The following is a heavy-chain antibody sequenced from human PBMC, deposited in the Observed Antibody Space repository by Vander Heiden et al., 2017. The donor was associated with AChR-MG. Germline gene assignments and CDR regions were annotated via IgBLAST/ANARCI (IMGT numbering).Heavy chain of an antibody. D-gene: IGHD3-22*01. V-gene: IGHV4-30-2*01. Sequence: QLQLQESGSGLVQPSQTLSLTCAVSGGSIRSDYYSLSWIRQPPGKGLEWIGYIYHSGSTYYNPSLKSRVTISVDRSKNQFSLKLSSVTAADTAVYYCARQDSSGFSYYSDYWGQGTLVTVSS. CDR1: GGSIRSDYYS. CDR3: ARQDSSGFSYYSDY. J-gene: IGHJ4*02. CDR2: IYHSGST.